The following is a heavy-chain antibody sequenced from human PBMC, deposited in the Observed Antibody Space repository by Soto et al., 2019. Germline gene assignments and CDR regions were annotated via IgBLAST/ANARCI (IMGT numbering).Heavy chain of an antibody. CDR1: GDSFSGNNW. Sequence: QVQLQESGPGLVKPSGTLSLTCVVSGDSFSGNNWWSWVRQSPAKGLEWIAEIYHTGKTNLNPSLESRVTISLDKSKNLLSLKLTSVTAADTAVYFCARTLSQSSAYGYWSQGRLVTISS. D-gene: IGHD3-22*01. J-gene: IGHJ4*02. V-gene: IGHV4-4*02. CDR3: ARTLSQSSAYGY. CDR2: IYHTGKT.